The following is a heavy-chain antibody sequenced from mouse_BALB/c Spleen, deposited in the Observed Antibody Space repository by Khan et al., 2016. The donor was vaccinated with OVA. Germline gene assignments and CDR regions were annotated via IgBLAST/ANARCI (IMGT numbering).Heavy chain of an antibody. V-gene: IGHV1-81*01. CDR3: ARGDGYYVYFDY. J-gene: IGHJ2*01. D-gene: IGHD2-3*01. CDR2: IYPGSDNA. Sequence: ELVESGASVKMSCKASGYTFTYYVITWVKQRTGQGLEWIGEIYPGSDNAYYNERFKGKATLTADKSSNTTHMQLSSPTSEDSAVYFCARGDGYYVYFDYWGQGTTLTVSS. CDR1: GYTFTYYV.